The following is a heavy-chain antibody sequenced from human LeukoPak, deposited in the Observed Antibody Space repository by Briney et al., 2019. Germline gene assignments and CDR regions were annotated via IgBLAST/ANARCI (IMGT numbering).Heavy chain of an antibody. CDR2: IWYDGSNK. Sequence: GGSLRLSCAASGNYWMHWVRQAPGKGLEWVAVIWYDGSNKYYADSVKGRFTISRDNSKNTLYLQMNSLRAEDTAVYYCAREVLAAFDIWGQGTMVTVSS. V-gene: IGHV3-33*08. CDR3: AREVLAAFDI. J-gene: IGHJ3*02. D-gene: IGHD3-3*02. CDR1: GNYW.